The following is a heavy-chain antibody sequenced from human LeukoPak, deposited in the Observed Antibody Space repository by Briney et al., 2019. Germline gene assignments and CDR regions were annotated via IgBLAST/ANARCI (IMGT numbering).Heavy chain of an antibody. J-gene: IGHJ4*02. CDR3: ARGTGTFDY. CDR2: TYYRSKWYS. V-gene: IGHV6-1*01. CDR1: GDSVSSNSAA. Sequence: SQTLSLTCATSGDSVSSNSAAWNWFRQSPSRGLEWLGGTYYRSKWYSDYAVSVKSRITINPDISQNQFSLQMNSVTPEDTAVYYCARGTGTFDYWGQGTLVTVSS. D-gene: IGHD1-7*01.